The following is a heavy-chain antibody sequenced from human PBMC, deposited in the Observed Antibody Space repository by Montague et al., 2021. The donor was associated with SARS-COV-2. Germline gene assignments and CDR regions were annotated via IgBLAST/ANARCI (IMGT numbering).Heavy chain of an antibody. D-gene: IGHD3-10*01. CDR2: IYYSGTT. CDR1: GGSISSSSYY. Sequence: SETLSLTCTVSGGSISSSSYYWGWIRQPPGKGLEWIGSIYYSGTTYYNPSLKSRVTISADTSKNQFSLKLSSVTAADTAVYYCARHVRSLMVRGPDFDYWGQGTLVTVSS. J-gene: IGHJ4*02. V-gene: IGHV4-39*01. CDR3: ARHVRSLMVRGPDFDY.